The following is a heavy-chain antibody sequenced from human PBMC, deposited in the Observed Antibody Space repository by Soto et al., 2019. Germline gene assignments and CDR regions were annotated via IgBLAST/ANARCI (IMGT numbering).Heavy chain of an antibody. J-gene: IGHJ4*02. V-gene: IGHV5-51*01. CDR1: GYNFPNLW. D-gene: IGHD5-18*01. CDR2: IYPGDSET. CDR3: ARAAYSYGYLSYSDY. Sequence: GESLKIYCKGSGYNFPNLWIGWVRQMPGKGLEWIAIIYPGDSETRYSPSFRGHVTISVDKSISTAYLQWSSLRASDSAMYYCARAAYSYGYLSYSDYWGLGTLVTVS.